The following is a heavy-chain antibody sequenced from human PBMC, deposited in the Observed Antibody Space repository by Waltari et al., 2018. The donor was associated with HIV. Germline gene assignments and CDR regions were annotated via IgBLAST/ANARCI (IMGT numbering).Heavy chain of an antibody. CDR3: ATDFSGMVRAYSYYSLDV. Sequence: QVQLVQSGAEVTKPGASLKVSCTVSGHTLSELSMHWVRQVPGKGLEWMGNFDPEDDETIYAQKFQGRVTMTEDTSSDTAYMELSSLTSGDTAVYYCATDFSGMVRAYSYYSLDVWGQGTTVTVSS. CDR2: FDPEDDET. D-gene: IGHD3-10*01. V-gene: IGHV1-24*01. J-gene: IGHJ6*02. CDR1: GHTLSELS.